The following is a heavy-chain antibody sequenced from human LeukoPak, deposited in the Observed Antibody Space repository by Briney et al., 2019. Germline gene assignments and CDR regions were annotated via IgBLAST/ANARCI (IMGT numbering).Heavy chain of an antibody. CDR1: GFTFSSYS. J-gene: IGHJ4*02. D-gene: IGHD6-13*01. CDR3: ARDDSSSWTAVAGGYDY. V-gene: IGHV3-21*01. Sequence: GGSLRPSCAASGFTFSSYSMNWVRQAPGKGLEWVSSISSSSSYIYYADSVKGRFTISRDNAKNSLYLQMNSLRAEDTAVYYCARDDSSSWTAVAGGYDYWGQGTLVTVSS. CDR2: ISSSSSYI.